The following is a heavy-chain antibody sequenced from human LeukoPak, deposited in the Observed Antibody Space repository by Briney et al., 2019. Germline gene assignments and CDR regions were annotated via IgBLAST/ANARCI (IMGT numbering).Heavy chain of an antibody. CDR1: GGSISSYY. Sequence: PSETLSLTCTVSGGSISSYYWSWVRQPPGKGLEWLGYIFYNGSTNYNPSLKSRVTMSVDMSKNQFSLKLSSVTAADTAVYFCATNRAGTYDRPFDIRGQGTMVTVSS. V-gene: IGHV4-59*08. CDR3: ATNRAGTYDRPFDI. CDR2: IFYNGST. J-gene: IGHJ3*02. D-gene: IGHD1-26*01.